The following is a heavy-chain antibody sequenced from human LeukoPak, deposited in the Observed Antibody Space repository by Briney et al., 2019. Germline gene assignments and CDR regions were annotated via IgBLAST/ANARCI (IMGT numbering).Heavy chain of an antibody. Sequence: ASVNVSCKGSGDTFSRYYMHWVRQAPGQGLEWMGIINPSGSSTRNAQKFQGRVTLTRDTSTSTVYMELSSLSSDDTAVYFCASGFYYFEYWGQGTLVTVSP. J-gene: IGHJ4*02. CDR2: INPSGSST. CDR1: GDTFSRYY. D-gene: IGHD3-3*01. V-gene: IGHV1-46*01. CDR3: ASGFYYFEY.